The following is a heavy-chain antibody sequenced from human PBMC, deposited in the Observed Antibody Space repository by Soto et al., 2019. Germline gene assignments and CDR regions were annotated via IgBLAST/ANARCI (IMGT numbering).Heavy chain of an antibody. CDR3: AKEEDSQALDF. J-gene: IGHJ4*02. Sequence: ASVKVSCKASGYTFRNYGISWVRQAPGQGLEWMGWISPFNGNIKFGQKFQGRVTVTTDTSTSIAYMELTGLTSDDTAVYYCAKEEDSQALDFWGQGTLVTVSS. CDR2: ISPFNGNI. CDR1: GYTFRNYG. V-gene: IGHV1-18*01.